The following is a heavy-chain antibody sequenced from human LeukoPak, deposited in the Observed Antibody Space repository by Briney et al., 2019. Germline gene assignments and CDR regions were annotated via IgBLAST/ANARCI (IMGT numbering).Heavy chain of an antibody. CDR1: GESFSGYY. V-gene: IGHV4-34*01. CDR2: INHNGST. J-gene: IGHJ5*02. CDR3: ARGSGWRNWFDP. D-gene: IGHD2-15*01. Sequence: SETLSLTCAVYGESFSGYYWLWIRQPPGKGLEWIGEINHNGSTNYTPSLKSRVTISVDTSKNQFSLNLSSVTAADTAVYYCARGSGWRNWFDPWGQGTLVTVSS.